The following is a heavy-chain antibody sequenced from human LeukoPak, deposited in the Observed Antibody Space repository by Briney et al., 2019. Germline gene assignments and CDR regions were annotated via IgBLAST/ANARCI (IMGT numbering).Heavy chain of an antibody. CDR2: IYYSGST. V-gene: IGHV4-31*03. CDR1: GGSISSGGYY. D-gene: IGHD3-22*01. CDR3: ARADSSGYYSVDY. J-gene: IGHJ4*02. Sequence: SQTLSLNCTASGGSISSGGYYWSWIHQHPGKGLEWIGYIYYSGSTYYNPSLKSRVTISVDTSKNQFSLKLSSVTAADTAVYYCARADSSGYYSVDYWGQGTLVTVSS.